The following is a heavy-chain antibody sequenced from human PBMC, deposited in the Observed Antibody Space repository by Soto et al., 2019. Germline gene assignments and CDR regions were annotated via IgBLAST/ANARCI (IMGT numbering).Heavy chain of an antibody. D-gene: IGHD3-22*01. CDR3: ARLGGFYQAFDS. J-gene: IGHJ4*02. Sequence: SETLSLTCTVSGGSISSYYWSWIRQPPGKGLEWIGYIYYSGSPNYNPSLKSRVAISVDRSKNQFSLKLTSVTAADTAVYYCARLGGFYQAFDSWGQGTLVTVSS. CDR1: GGSISSYY. V-gene: IGHV4-59*08. CDR2: IYYSGSP.